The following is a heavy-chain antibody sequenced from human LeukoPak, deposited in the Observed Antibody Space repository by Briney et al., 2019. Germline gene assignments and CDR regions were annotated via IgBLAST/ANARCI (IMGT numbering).Heavy chain of an antibody. D-gene: IGHD4-17*01. J-gene: IGHJ3*02. V-gene: IGHV3-53*01. CDR3: ARGGYGDHVPGAFDI. Sequence: PGGSLRLSCAASGFTVSSNYMSWVRQAPGKGLEWVSITYSGGSTYYADSMKGRFTISRDDSKNALYLQVNNLRAEDTAVYYCARGGYGDHVPGAFDIWGQGTMVTVSS. CDR2: TYSGGST. CDR1: GFTVSSNY.